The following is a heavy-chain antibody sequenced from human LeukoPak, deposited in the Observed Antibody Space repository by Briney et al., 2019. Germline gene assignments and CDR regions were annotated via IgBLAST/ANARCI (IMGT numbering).Heavy chain of an antibody. CDR1: GGSISSYY. Sequence: PSETLSLTCTVSGGSISSYYWSWIRQPPGKGLEWIGYIYYSGSTNYNPSLKSRVTISVDTSKNQFSLKLSSVTAADTAVYYCARDKVVPAAPGYYYYYYGMDVWGQGTTVTVSS. J-gene: IGHJ6*02. D-gene: IGHD2-2*01. CDR2: IYYSGST. V-gene: IGHV4-59*01. CDR3: ARDKVVPAAPGYYYYYYGMDV.